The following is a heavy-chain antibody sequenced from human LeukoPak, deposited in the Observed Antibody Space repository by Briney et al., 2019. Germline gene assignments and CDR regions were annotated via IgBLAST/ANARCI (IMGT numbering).Heavy chain of an antibody. CDR1: GGSISSYY. Sequence: SETLSLTCTVSGGSISSYYWSWIRQPPGKGLEWIGYIYYSGSTNYNPSLKSRVTISVDTSKNQFSLELSSVTAADTAVYYCARLRGDAFDIWGQGTMVTVSS. D-gene: IGHD3-16*01. CDR3: ARLRGDAFDI. V-gene: IGHV4-59*01. J-gene: IGHJ3*02. CDR2: IYYSGST.